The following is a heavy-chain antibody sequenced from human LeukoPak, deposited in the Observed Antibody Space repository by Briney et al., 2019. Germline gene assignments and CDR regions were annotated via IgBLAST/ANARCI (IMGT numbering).Heavy chain of an antibody. D-gene: IGHD6-19*01. CDR3: ARSGYSSGWYTGGEGDY. J-gene: IGHJ4*02. CDR2: ISGSGGST. CDR1: GFTFSSYA. V-gene: IGHV3-23*01. Sequence: PGGSLRLSCAASGFTFSSYAMSWVRQAPGKGLEWVSAISGSGGSTYYADSVKGRFTISRDNSKNTLYLQMNSLRAEDTAVYYCARSGYSSGWYTGGEGDYWGQGTLVTVSS.